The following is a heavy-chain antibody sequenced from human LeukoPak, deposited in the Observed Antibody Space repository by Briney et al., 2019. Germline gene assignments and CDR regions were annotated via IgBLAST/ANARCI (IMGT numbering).Heavy chain of an antibody. J-gene: IGHJ4*02. Sequence: PGRSLRLSCTASGFTFGDYAMSWFRQAPGKGLEWVGFIRSKAYGGTTEYAASVKGRFTISRDNAKNSLYLQMNSLRAEDTAVYYCARVPVGATPWEHYYFDYWGQGTLVTVSS. CDR3: ARVPVGATPWEHYYFDY. D-gene: IGHD1-26*01. V-gene: IGHV3-49*03. CDR2: IRSKAYGGTT. CDR1: GFTFGDYA.